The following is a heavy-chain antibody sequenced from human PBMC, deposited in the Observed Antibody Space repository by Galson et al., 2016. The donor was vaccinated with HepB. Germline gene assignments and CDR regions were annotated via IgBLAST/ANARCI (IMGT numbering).Heavy chain of an antibody. J-gene: IGHJ4*02. Sequence: QSGAEVKRPGESLSISSEGSGSTFTRSWSGWVRQMPGKGLEWVGVIFPRDSDTRYSSSFQGQVPLSVDKSITTSYLRWSSLKASDTAIYFCAMRTYCGGDCYFADHCGQGTLVTVAS. CDR2: IFPRDSDT. D-gene: IGHD2-21*02. CDR3: AMRTYCGGDCYFADH. CDR1: GSTFTRSW. V-gene: IGHV5-51*01.